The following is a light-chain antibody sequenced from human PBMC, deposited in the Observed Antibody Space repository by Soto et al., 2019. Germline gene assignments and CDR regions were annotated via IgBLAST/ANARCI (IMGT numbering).Light chain of an antibody. J-gene: IGKJ4*01. CDR3: QQRSNWPLT. CDR2: DAS. Sequence: EIVMTQSPATLSVSPGERATLSCRASQSVSSILAWYQQKPGQAPRLLIYDASNRATGIPARFSGSGSGTDFTLTISSLEPEDFAVYYCQQRSNWPLTFGGGTKVDIK. V-gene: IGKV3-11*01. CDR1: QSVSSI.